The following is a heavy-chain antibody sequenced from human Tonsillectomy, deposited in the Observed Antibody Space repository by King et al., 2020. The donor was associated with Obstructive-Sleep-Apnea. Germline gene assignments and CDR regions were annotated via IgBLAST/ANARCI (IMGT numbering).Heavy chain of an antibody. CDR1: GGSISSYY. V-gene: IGHV4-59*01. J-gene: IGHJ4*02. CDR2: IYYSGST. Sequence: VQLQESGPGLVKPSETLSLTCTVSGGSISSYYWSWIRQPPGKGLEWIGYIYYSGSTNYNPSLKSRVTISVDTSKNQFSLRLSSVTAADTAVYYCARGIVGAAFYFDYWGQGTLVTVSS. CDR3: ARGIVGAAFYFDY. D-gene: IGHD1-26*01.